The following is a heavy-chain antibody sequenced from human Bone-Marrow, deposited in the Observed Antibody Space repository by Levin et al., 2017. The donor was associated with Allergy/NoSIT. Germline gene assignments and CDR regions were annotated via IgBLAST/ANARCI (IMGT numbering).Heavy chain of an antibody. D-gene: IGHD6-19*01. CDR3: VSSGWYFLDY. V-gene: IGHV4-38-2*02. Sequence: GSLRLSCTVSGYSISSGYYWGWIRQPPGKGLEWIGSIYHSGSTYYNPSLKSRVTISVDTSKNQFSLKLSSVTAADTAVYYCVSSGWYFLDYWGQGTLVTVSS. J-gene: IGHJ4*02. CDR1: GYSISSGYY. CDR2: IYHSGST.